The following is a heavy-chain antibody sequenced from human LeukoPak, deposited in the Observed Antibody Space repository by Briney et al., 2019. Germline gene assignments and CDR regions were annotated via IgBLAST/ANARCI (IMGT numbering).Heavy chain of an antibody. CDR2: ISGNGDNT. Sequence: GGSLRLSCAASGFTFSTYAISWVRQAPGKGLEWVSGISGNGDNTYYADSAKGRFTIYRDNSKSRLSLQMNSLRAEDTAVYYCAKTLSSGWSGKYYFDYWGQGTLVSVSS. CDR1: GFTFSTYA. D-gene: IGHD6-19*01. V-gene: IGHV3-23*01. CDR3: AKTLSSGWSGKYYFDY. J-gene: IGHJ4*02.